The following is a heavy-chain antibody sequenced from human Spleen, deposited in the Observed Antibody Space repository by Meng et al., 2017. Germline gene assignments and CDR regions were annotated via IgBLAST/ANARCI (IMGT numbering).Heavy chain of an antibody. CDR3: ARQGYSYGYGPNWFDP. CDR2: ISYSGST. V-gene: IGHV4-39*07. CDR1: GGSISSNSYY. D-gene: IGHD5-18*01. J-gene: IGHJ5*02. Sequence: SETLSLTCTVSGGSISSNSYYWVWIRQPPGKGLEWIGSISYSGSTYYNPSLKSRVTISVDTSKNQFSLKLSSVTAAATAVYYCARQGYSYGYGPNWFDPWGKGTLVTVSS.